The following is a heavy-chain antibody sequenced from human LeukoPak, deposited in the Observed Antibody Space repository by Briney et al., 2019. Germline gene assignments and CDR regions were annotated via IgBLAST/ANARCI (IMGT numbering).Heavy chain of an antibody. D-gene: IGHD3-10*01. CDR2: IYTSGST. J-gene: IGHJ4*02. V-gene: IGHV4-4*07. CDR1: GGSISSYY. CDR3: ARDGYYASGSYYTPFYY. Sequence: PSETLSLTCTVSGGSISSYYWSWIRQPAGKGLEWIGRIYTSGSTNYNPSLKSRVTMSVDTSKKQFSLKLSSVTAADTAVYYCARDGYYASGSYYTPFYYWGQGTLVTVSS.